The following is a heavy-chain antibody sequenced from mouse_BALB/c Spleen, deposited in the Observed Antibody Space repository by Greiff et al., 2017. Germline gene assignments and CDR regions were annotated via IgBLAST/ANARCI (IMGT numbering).Heavy chain of an antibody. CDR1: GYTFTSYW. V-gene: IGHV1-69*02. Sequence: QVQLQQPGAELVKPGAPVKLSCKASGYTFTSYWMNWVKQRPGRGLEWIGRIDPSDSETHYNQKFKDKATLTVDTSSSTAYVDLSSLTSEDSAVYYCARDYRYAMDYWGQGTSVTVSS. J-gene: IGHJ4*01. CDR3: ARDYRYAMDY. CDR2: IDPSDSET. D-gene: IGHD2-14*01.